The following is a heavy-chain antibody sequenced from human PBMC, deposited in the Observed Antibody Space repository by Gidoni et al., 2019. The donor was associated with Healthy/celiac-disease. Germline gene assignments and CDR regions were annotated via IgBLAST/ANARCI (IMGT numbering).Heavy chain of an antibody. V-gene: IGHV3-7*01. CDR2: IKQDGSEK. CDR1: GFTFSRYW. CDR3: ARGSSSSEFDY. D-gene: IGHD6-13*01. Sequence: VQLVESGGGSVQPGGSLRLSCAASGFTFSRYWMSWVRQAPGKGLEWVANIKQDGSEKYYVDSVKGRFTNSRDNAKNSLYLQMNSLRAEDTAVYYCARGSSSSEFDYWGQGTLVTVSS. J-gene: IGHJ4*02.